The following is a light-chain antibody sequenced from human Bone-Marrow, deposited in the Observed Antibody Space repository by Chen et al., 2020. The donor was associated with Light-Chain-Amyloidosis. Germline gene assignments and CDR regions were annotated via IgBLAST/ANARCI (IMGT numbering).Light chain of an antibody. CDR3: QVWDRSSDRPV. Sequence: SYVLTQPSSVSVAPGQTATIACGGNNIGSTSVHWYQQPPGQAPLLVVYDDSVGPSGIPERLSGSNAGNTATLTISRVEAGDEADYYCQVWDRSSDRPVFGGGTKLTVL. V-gene: IGLV3-21*02. CDR2: DDS. CDR1: NIGSTS. J-gene: IGLJ3*02.